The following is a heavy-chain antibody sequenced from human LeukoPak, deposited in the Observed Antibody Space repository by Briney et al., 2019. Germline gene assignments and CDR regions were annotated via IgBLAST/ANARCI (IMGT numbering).Heavy chain of an antibody. D-gene: IGHD3-22*01. J-gene: IGHJ3*02. CDR2: ITSGSTNI. CDR1: GFTFGRYS. V-gene: IGHV3-48*02. Sequence: GGSLRLSCAASGFTFGRYSMNWVRQAPGKGLEWVSYITSGSTNIYYADSVKGRFTISRDNAKSSLYLQMNNLRDEDTAVYYCASGAGVAVVIPDAFDIWGQGTMVAVSS. CDR3: ASGAGVAVVIPDAFDI.